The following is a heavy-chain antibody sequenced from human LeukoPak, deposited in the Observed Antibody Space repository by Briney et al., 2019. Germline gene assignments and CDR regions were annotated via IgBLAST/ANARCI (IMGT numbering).Heavy chain of an antibody. Sequence: ASVTVSCKASGYTFTSYGISWVRQAPGQGLEWMGWISAYNGNTNYAQKLQGRVTMTTDTSTSTAYMELRSLRSDDTAVYYCARLSGDYGDYGRMDVWGQGTTVTVSS. V-gene: IGHV1-18*01. CDR3: ARLSGDYGDYGRMDV. J-gene: IGHJ6*02. CDR2: ISAYNGNT. D-gene: IGHD4-17*01. CDR1: GYTFTSYG.